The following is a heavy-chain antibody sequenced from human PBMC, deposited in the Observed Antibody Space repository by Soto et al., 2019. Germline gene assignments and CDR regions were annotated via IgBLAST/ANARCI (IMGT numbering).Heavy chain of an antibody. CDR3: AREAYCGGDCHGYFQH. CDR1: GGTFSSYA. Sequence: QVQLVQSGAEVKKPGSSVKVSCKASGGTFSSYAISWVRQAPGKGLEWMGGIIPIFGTANYAQKFQGRVTITADDSTSTAYMELSSLRSEDTAVYYCAREAYCGGDCHGYFQHWGQGTLVTFSS. D-gene: IGHD2-21*02. V-gene: IGHV1-69*12. J-gene: IGHJ1*01. CDR2: IIPIFGTA.